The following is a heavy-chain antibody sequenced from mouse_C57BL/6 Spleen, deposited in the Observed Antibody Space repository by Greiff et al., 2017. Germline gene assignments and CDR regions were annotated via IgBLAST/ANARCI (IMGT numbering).Heavy chain of an antibody. CDR3: ARDQGSHWDVAWFAY. CDR2: MSDGGSYT. CDR1: GFTFSSYA. V-gene: IGHV5-4*01. D-gene: IGHD4-1*01. Sequence: EVKVVESGGGLVKPGGSLKLSCAASGFTFSSYAMSWVRQTPEKRLEWVATMSDGGSYTYYPDNVKGRFTISRDNAKNNLYLQMSHLKSEDTAMYYCARDQGSHWDVAWFAYWGQGTLVTVSA. J-gene: IGHJ3*01.